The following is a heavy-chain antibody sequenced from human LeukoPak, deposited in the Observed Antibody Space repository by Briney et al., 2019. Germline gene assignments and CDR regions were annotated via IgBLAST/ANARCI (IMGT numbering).Heavy chain of an antibody. J-gene: IGHJ4*02. V-gene: IGHV4-38-2*01. CDR2: IYHSGST. Sequence: SETLSLTCAVSGYSISSGYYWGWIQQPPGKGLEWIGSIYHSGSTYYNPSLKSRVTISVDTSKNQFSLKLSSVTAADTAVYYCASYRGVLDYWGQGTLVTVSS. CDR1: GYSISSGYY. CDR3: ASYRGVLDY. D-gene: IGHD3-10*01.